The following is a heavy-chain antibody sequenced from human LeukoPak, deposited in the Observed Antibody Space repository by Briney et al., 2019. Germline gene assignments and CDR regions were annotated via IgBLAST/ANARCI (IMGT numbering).Heavy chain of an antibody. V-gene: IGHV3-48*03. D-gene: IGHD3-10*01. CDR2: ISSSCSNI. J-gene: IGHJ6*02. Sequence: GGSLRLSCAASGFTFSSYEMNWVRQAPGKGLEWVSYISSSCSNIYYADSVKGRFTISRDNAKNSLYLQMNSLRAEDTAVYYCARDEWMVRGVIPYYYGMDVWGQGTTVTVSS. CDR1: GFTFSSYE. CDR3: ARDEWMVRGVIPYYYGMDV.